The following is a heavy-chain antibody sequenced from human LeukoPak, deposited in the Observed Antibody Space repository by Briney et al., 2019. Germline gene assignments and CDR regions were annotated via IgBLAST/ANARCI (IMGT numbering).Heavy chain of an antibody. V-gene: IGHV4-4*07. D-gene: IGHD6-19*01. CDR3: AREQQWPPTLHFDY. J-gene: IGHJ4*02. Sequence: PSETLSLTCTVSGGSISSYYWSWIRQPAGKGLEWIGRIYTSGSTNYNPSLKSRVTMSVDTSKNQFSLKLSSVTAADTAVYYCAREQQWPPTLHFDYWGQGTLVTVSS. CDR2: IYTSGST. CDR1: GGSISSYY.